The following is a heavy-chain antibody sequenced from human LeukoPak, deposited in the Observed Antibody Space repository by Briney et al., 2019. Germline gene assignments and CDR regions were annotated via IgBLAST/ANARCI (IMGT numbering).Heavy chain of an antibody. V-gene: IGHV3-53*01. CDR3: AREITPPGDSYGQWYFDY. CDR2: IYSGGST. D-gene: IGHD5-18*01. Sequence: PGGSLRLSCAASGFTVGSNYMSWVRQAPGKGLEWVSVIYSGGSTYYADSVKGRFTISRDNSKNTLYLQMNSLRAEDTAVYYCAREITPPGDSYGQWYFDYWGQGTLVTVSS. CDR1: GFTVGSNY. J-gene: IGHJ4*02.